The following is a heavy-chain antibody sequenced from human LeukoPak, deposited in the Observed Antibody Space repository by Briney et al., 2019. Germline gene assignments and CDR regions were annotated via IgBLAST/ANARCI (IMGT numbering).Heavy chain of an antibody. CDR2: INPNSGGT. V-gene: IGHV1-2*02. J-gene: IGHJ4*02. D-gene: IGHD4-17*01. CDR1: GYTFTGYY. Sequence: ASVKVSCKASGYTFTGYYMHWVRQAPGQGLEWMGWINPNSGGTNYAQKFQGRVTMTRDTSISTAYMELSRLRSDDTAVYYCAGTLDYGTNSRLDYWGQGTLVTVSS. CDR3: AGTLDYGTNSRLDY.